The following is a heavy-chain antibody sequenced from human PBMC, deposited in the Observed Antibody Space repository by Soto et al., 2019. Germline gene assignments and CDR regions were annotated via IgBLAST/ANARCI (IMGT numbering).Heavy chain of an antibody. D-gene: IGHD1-26*01. V-gene: IGHV3-30*18. CDR1: GFTFSSYG. J-gene: IGHJ5*02. CDR2: ISYDGSNK. Sequence: QVQLVESGGGVVQPGRSLRLSCAASGFTFSSYGMHWVRQAPGKGLEWVGVISYDGSNKYYADSVKGRFTISRDNSKNTLYLQMDSLNAEDTALDYGAKVRWEWEPLVGFDPWGQGTLVTVSS. CDR3: AKVRWEWEPLVGFDP.